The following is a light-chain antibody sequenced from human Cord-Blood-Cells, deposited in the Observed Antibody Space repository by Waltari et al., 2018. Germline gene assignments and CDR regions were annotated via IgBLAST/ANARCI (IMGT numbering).Light chain of an antibody. CDR3: QQYNNWPPDT. V-gene: IGKV3-15*01. CDR2: GAS. J-gene: IGKJ3*01. CDR1: QSVSSN. Sequence: EIVMTQSPATLSVSPGERATLSCRASQSVSSNLAWYHQKPGQAPRLLIYGASTRATGIPARFSGSGSGTEFTLTISSLQSEDFAVYYCQQYNNWPPDTFGPGTKVDIK.